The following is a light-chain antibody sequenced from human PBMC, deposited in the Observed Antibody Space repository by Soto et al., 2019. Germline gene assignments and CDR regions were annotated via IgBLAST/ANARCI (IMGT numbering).Light chain of an antibody. V-gene: IGLV2-14*01. Sequence: QSVLTQPASVSGSPGQSITISCTGTSSDVGDNNYVSWYQQHPGKAPKLMIYDVTHRPSGISNRSSGSKSVNTASLTISGLQAEDEADYYCSSYTSSSTLYVFGTGTKVTVL. J-gene: IGLJ1*01. CDR2: DVT. CDR3: SSYTSSSTLYV. CDR1: SSDVGDNNY.